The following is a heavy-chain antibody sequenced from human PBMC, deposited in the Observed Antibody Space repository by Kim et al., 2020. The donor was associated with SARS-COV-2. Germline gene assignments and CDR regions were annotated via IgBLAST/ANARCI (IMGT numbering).Heavy chain of an antibody. J-gene: IGHJ5*02. CDR3: AKGRLLWFGELLEWFDP. CDR1: GFTFSSYG. Sequence: GGSLRLSCAASGFTFSSYGMHWVRQAPGKGLEWVAVISYDGSNKYYADSVKGRFTISRDNSKNTLYLQMNSLRAEDTAVYYCAKGRLLWFGELLEWFDPWGQVTLVTVSS. V-gene: IGHV3-30*18. D-gene: IGHD3-10*01. CDR2: ISYDGSNK.